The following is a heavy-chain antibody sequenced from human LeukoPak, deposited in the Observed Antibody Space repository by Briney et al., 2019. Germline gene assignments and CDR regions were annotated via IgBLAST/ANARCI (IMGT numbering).Heavy chain of an antibody. J-gene: IGHJ5*02. CDR1: GFTFSSYG. CDR3: ARDRSIAAAGSSPGGWFDP. V-gene: IGHV3-33*01. CDR2: IWYDGSNK. D-gene: IGHD6-13*01. Sequence: GGSLRLSCAASGFTFSSYGMHWVRQAPGKGLEWVAVIWYDGSNKYYADSVKGRFTISRDNSKNTLYLQMNSLRSDDTAVYYCARDRSIAAAGSSPGGWFDPWGQGTLVTVSS.